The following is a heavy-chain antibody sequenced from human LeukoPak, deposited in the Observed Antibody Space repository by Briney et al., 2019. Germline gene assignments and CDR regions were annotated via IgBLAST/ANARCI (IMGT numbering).Heavy chain of an antibody. V-gene: IGHV3-30-3*01. J-gene: IGHJ4*02. D-gene: IGHD3-10*01. CDR1: GFTFSNYA. CDR3: AKDRTGTYTLDY. CDR2: ISDDGSRQ. Sequence: GGSLRLSCAATGFTFSNYAIHWGRQAPGKGLEWVAFISDDGSRQHYADSVKGRFTISRDNSKNTLNLQMNSLRAEDTAVYYCAKDRTGTYTLDYWGQGTLVTVSS.